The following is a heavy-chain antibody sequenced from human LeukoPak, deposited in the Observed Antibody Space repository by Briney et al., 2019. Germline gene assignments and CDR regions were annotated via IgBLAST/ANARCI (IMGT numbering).Heavy chain of an antibody. D-gene: IGHD3-22*01. CDR2: IHISGST. CDR3: ARDTYKYDSSGYYYYYYGMDV. Sequence: SQTLSLTCTVSGDSISSDSYNWNWIRQPAGKGLEWIGRIHISGSTNHNPSLKSRVTLSVDTSKNQLSLKLSSVTAADTAVYYCARDTYKYDSSGYYYYYYGMDVWGQGTTVTVSS. V-gene: IGHV4-61*02. J-gene: IGHJ6*02. CDR1: GDSISSDSYN.